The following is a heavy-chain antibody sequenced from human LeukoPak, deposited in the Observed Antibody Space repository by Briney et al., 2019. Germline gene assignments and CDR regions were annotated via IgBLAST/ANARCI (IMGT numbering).Heavy chain of an antibody. V-gene: IGHV4-59*01. D-gene: IGHD1-14*01. CDR1: GGSISSYY. CDR3: ARATHRKVIVY. CDR2: IYYSGST. Sequence: SETLSLTCTVSGGSISSYYWSWIRQPPGKGLEWIGYIYYSGSTNYNPSLKSRVTISVDTSKNQFSLKLSSVTAADTAVYYCARATHRKVIVYWGQGTLVTVSS. J-gene: IGHJ4*02.